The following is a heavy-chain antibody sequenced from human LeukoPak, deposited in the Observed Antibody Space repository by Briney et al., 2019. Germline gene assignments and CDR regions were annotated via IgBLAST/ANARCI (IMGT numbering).Heavy chain of an antibody. CDR1: GFTLSGYE. CDR2: ISTSGTII. Sequence: PGGSLRLSCAASGFTLSGYEMNWVRQAPGKGLEWVSYISTSGTIIYYADSVKGRFTISRDNAKSSLYLQMNSLRAEDTAVYYCARDPTGLAFDIWGQGTMVTVSS. CDR3: ARDPTGLAFDI. V-gene: IGHV3-48*03. D-gene: IGHD2-8*02. J-gene: IGHJ3*02.